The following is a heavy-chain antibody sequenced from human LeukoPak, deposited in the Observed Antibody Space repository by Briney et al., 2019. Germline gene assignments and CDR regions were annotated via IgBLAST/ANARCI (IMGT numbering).Heavy chain of an antibody. D-gene: IGHD3-22*01. CDR1: GGSFSGYY. CDR2: INHSGST. Sequence: SETLSLTCAVYGGSFSGYYWSWIRQPPGKGLEWIGVINHSGSTNYNPSLKSRVTISVDTSKNQFSLKLSSVTAADTAVYYCARAYYDSSGHDYWGQGTLVTVSS. J-gene: IGHJ4*02. CDR3: ARAYYDSSGHDY. V-gene: IGHV4-34*01.